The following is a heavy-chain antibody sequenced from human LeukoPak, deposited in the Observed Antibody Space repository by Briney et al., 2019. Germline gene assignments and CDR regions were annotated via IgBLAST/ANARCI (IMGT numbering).Heavy chain of an antibody. J-gene: IGHJ4*02. D-gene: IGHD3-22*01. V-gene: IGHV3-48*03. CDR1: GFILSTSE. CDR3: ARFPYDSSVDY. CDR2: ISRRSTPI. Sequence: TGGSLRLSCVASGFILSTSEMNWVRQAPGKGLEWISYISRRSTPIYYADSLKGRFTISRDNAKNSLYLQMNSLRAEDTAVYYCARFPYDSSVDYWGQGTLVTVSS.